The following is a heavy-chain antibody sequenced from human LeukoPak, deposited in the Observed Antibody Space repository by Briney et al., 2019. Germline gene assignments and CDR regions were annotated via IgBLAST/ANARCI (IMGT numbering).Heavy chain of an antibody. CDR1: GFTFDDYG. Sequence: PGGSLRLSCAASGFTFDDYGMSWVRQAPGKGLEWVSGINRNGGSTGYADSVKGRFTISRDNAKNSLYLQMNSLRAEDTALYYCARTPPSSSSVFDYYMDVWGKGTTVTVSS. CDR2: INRNGGST. D-gene: IGHD6-6*01. V-gene: IGHV3-20*04. CDR3: ARTPPSSSSVFDYYMDV. J-gene: IGHJ6*03.